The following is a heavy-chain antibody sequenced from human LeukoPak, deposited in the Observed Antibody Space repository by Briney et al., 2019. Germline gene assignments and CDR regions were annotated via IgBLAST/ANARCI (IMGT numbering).Heavy chain of an antibody. CDR2: INHSGRT. CDR1: GGSFSGYF. V-gene: IGHV4-34*01. J-gene: IGHJ2*01. CDR3: ARGGYFDL. Sequence: PSETLSLTCAVYGGSFSGYFWSWIRQPPGKGLEWIGEINHSGRTKYNPSLNRRVTVSVDTSKNQFSLKLRSLTAADTAVYSCARGGYFDLWGRGTLVTVSS.